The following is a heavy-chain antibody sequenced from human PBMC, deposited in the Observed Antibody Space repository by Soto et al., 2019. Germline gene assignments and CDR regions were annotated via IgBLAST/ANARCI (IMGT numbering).Heavy chain of an antibody. D-gene: IGHD1-7*01. V-gene: IGHV1-24*01. CDR3: ATDRRGTTYHGMDV. CDR2: FDPEDGET. Sequence: ASVKVSCKVSGYTLTELSMHWVRQAPGKGLEWMGGFDPEDGETIYAQKFQGRVTMTEDTSTDTAYMELSSLRSEETAVYYCATDRRGTTYHGMDVWGQGTTVTVSS. J-gene: IGHJ6*02. CDR1: GYTLTELS.